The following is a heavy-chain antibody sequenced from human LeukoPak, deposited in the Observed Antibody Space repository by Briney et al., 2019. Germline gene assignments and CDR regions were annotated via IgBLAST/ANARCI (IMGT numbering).Heavy chain of an antibody. CDR3: AKDRKNCSGGSCYFDY. CDR1: GFTFSSYA. Sequence: PGGSLRLSCAASGFTFSSYAMSWVRQAPGKGLEWVLAISGSGGSTYYADSVKGRFTISRDNSKNTLYLQMNSLRAEDTAVYYCAKDRKNCSGGSCYFDYWGQGTLVTVSS. J-gene: IGHJ4*02. V-gene: IGHV3-23*01. CDR2: ISGSGGST. D-gene: IGHD2-15*01.